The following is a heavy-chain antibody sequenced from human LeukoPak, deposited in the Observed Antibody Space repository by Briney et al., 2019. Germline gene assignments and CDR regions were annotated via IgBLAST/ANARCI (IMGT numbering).Heavy chain of an antibody. CDR2: ISYDGSNK. J-gene: IGHJ6*02. V-gene: IGHV3-30-3*01. D-gene: IGHD1-14*01. CDR1: GFTFSSYA. CDR3: ARDNLSLAGMDV. Sequence: GGSLRLSCAASGFTFSSYAMHWVRQAPGKGLEWVAVISYDGSNKYYADSVKGRFTISRDNSKNTLYLQMNSLRAEDTAVYYCARDNLSLAGMDVWGQGTTVTVSS.